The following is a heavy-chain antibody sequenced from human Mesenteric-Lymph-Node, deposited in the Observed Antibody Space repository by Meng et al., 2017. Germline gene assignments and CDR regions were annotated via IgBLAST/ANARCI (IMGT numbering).Heavy chain of an antibody. V-gene: IGHV4-34*01. CDR2: INHSGST. D-gene: IGHD4-17*01. Sequence: GSLRLFCAVYGGSFSGYYWSWIRQPPGNGLEWIGEINHSGSTNYNPSLRSRVTISVDTSKNQFSLKLSSVTAADTAVYYCARGPTVTAFDIWGQGTMVT. CDR3: ARGPTVTAFDI. J-gene: IGHJ3*02. CDR1: GGSFSGYY.